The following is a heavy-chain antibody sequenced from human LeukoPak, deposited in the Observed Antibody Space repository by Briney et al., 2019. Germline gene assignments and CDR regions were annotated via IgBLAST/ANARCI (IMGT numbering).Heavy chain of an antibody. Sequence: GGSLRLSCAAPGFTFSSYSMNWVRQAPGKGLEGVSYISSSSSTIYYADSVKGRFTISRDNAKNSLYLQMNSLRAEDTAVYYCARDAHRDGARVDYWGQGTLVTVSS. D-gene: IGHD5-24*01. J-gene: IGHJ4*02. CDR1: GFTFSSYS. V-gene: IGHV3-48*04. CDR3: ARDAHRDGARVDY. CDR2: ISSSSSTI.